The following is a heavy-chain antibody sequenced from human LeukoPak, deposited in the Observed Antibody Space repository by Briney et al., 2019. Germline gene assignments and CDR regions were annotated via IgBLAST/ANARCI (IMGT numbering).Heavy chain of an antibody. CDR1: GGSISSNDYY. CDR3: ARRGRPDAFDI. D-gene: IGHD3-16*01. CDR2: IYYSGST. J-gene: IGHJ3*02. V-gene: IGHV4-39*01. Sequence: SETLSLTCTVSGGSISSNDYYWGWICQPPGKGLEWIGSIYYSGSTYYNPSLKSRVTISVDTSKNQFSLKLNSVTAADTAVYYCARRGRPDAFDIWGQGTMVTVSS.